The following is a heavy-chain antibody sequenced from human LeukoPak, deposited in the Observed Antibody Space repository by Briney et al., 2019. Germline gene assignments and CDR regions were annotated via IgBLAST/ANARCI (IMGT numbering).Heavy chain of an antibody. CDR1: GGSISSGSYY. V-gene: IGHV4-61*02. CDR2: IYTSGST. J-gene: IGHJ4*02. D-gene: IGHD4/OR15-4a*01. CDR3: ARDGAVPYYFDY. Sequence: SQTLSLTCTVSGGSISSGSYYWSWIRQPAGKGLEWIGRIYTSGSTNYNPSLKSRVTISVDTSKNQFSLKLSSVTAADTAVYYCARDGAVPYYFDYWGQGTPVTVSS.